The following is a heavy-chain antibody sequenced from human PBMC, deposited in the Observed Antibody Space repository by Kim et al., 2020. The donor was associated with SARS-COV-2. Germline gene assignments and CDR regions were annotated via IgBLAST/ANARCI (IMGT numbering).Heavy chain of an antibody. D-gene: IGHD1-26*01. V-gene: IGHV4-39*02. CDR1: GGSISRSNYY. CDR2: IYYSGST. Sequence: SETLSLTCTVSGGSISRSNYYWGWIRQAPGKGLEWIGSIYYSGSTHYNASLKSRVSISVDTSMNHFSLKLNSVTAADTAVYYCARSNQPSGVGGYFDYWGQGTLVTVSS. J-gene: IGHJ4*02. CDR3: ARSNQPSGVGGYFDY.